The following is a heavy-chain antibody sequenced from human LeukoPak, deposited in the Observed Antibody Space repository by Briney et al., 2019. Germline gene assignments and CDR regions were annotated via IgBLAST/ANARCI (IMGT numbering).Heavy chain of an antibody. Sequence: GGSLRLSCAASGFTFSSYAMSWVRQAPGKGLEWVSAISGSGGSTYYADSVKGRFTISRDNSKNTLYLQMNSLRAEDTAVYYCARAAAGTIMGWIFDYWGQGTLVTVSS. CDR2: ISGSGGST. D-gene: IGHD6-13*01. CDR3: ARAAAGTIMGWIFDY. V-gene: IGHV3-23*01. J-gene: IGHJ4*02. CDR1: GFTFSSYA.